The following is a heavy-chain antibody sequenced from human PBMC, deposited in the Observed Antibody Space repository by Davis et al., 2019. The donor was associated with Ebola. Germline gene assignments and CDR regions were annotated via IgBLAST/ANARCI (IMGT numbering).Heavy chain of an antibody. CDR2: ISRYGKTI. V-gene: IGHV3-11*01. Sequence: GGSLRLSCVASGFTFGDYYMTWIRQAPGQGLEWLAHISRYGKTIYYADSVKGRFTISRDNTKNLLYLQMDSLRAEDTAVYYCARDGALVRGANFDRWGQGTLVTVSS. CDR1: GFTFGDYY. J-gene: IGHJ4*02. CDR3: ARDGALVRGANFDR. D-gene: IGHD3-10*01.